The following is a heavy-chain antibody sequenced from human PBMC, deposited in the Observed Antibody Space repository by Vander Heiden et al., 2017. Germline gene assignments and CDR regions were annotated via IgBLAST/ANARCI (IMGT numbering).Heavy chain of an antibody. Sequence: QVQLVQSGAEVKKPGSSGKVSCKASTGTFSTKGSSGVRQDPGQGLEWMGVIIPSVGRVNVAQKFQGRVTLTADEFTRTVYMELNSLRSEDTAVYYCAGGPAFVANWYFDRWGRGTMVTVSS. CDR1: TGTFSTKG. CDR2: IIPSVGRV. J-gene: IGHJ2*01. V-gene: IGHV1-69*01. D-gene: IGHD2-15*01. CDR3: AGGPAFVANWYFDR.